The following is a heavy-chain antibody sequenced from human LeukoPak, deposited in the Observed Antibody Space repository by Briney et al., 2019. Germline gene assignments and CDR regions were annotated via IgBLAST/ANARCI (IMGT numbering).Heavy chain of an antibody. CDR2: IYYSGST. D-gene: IGHD1-1*01. J-gene: IGHJ6*03. V-gene: IGHV4-59*08. CDR3: ARTGTLDYYYYYYMDV. CDR1: GGSISSYY. Sequence: SETLSLTCTVSGGSISSYYWSWIRQPPGKGLEWIGYIYYSGSTNYNPSLKSRVTISVDTSKNQFSLKLSSVTAADTAVYYCARTGTLDYYYYYYMDVWGKGTTVTVSS.